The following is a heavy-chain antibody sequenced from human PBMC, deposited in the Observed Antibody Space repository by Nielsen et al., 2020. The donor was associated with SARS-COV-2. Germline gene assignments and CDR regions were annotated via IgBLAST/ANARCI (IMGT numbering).Heavy chain of an antibody. CDR2: IKQDGSEK. V-gene: IGHV3-7*03. D-gene: IGHD2-2*01. CDR1: GFTFSSYW. J-gene: IGHJ4*02. CDR3: ARDFYCSSTSCSPW. Sequence: GGSLRLSCAASGFTFSSYWMSWVRQAPGKGLEWVANIKQDGSEKYYVDSVKGRSTISRDNAKNSLYLQMNSLRAEDTAVYYCARDFYCSSTSCSPWWGQGTLVTVSS.